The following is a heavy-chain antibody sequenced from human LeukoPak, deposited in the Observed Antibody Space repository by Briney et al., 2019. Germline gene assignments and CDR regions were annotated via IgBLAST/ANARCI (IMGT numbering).Heavy chain of an antibody. CDR1: GGTFSSYA. V-gene: IGHV1-69*13. CDR3: ARGEVPSYYYGSGSYCFDY. CDR2: IIPIFGTA. D-gene: IGHD3-10*01. J-gene: IGHJ4*02. Sequence: SVTVSCKASGGTFSSYAISWVRQAPGQGLEWMGGIIPIFGTANYAQKFQGRVTITADEPTSTAYMELSSLRSEDTAVYYCARGEVPSYYYGSGSYCFDYWGQGTLVTVSS.